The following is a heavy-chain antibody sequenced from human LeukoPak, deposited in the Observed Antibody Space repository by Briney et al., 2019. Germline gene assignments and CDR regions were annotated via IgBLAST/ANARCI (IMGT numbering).Heavy chain of an antibody. CDR3: ARQGYSYGRYYFDY. CDR1: GGSISSGGYY. CDR2: IYDSGST. J-gene: IGHJ4*02. D-gene: IGHD5-18*01. V-gene: IGHV4-30-2*05. Sequence: SQTLSLTCTVSGGSISSGGYYWSWIRQPPGQALEWIGYIYDSGSTYYNPSLKSRVTISVDTSKNQFSLKLSSVTAADTAVYYCARQGYSYGRYYFDYWGQGTLVTVSS.